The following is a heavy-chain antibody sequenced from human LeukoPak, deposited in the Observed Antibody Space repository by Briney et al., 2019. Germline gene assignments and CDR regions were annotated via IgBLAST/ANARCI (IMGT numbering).Heavy chain of an antibody. Sequence: GGSLRLSCAASGFTFSSYSMNWVRQAPGKGLEWVASISSSGSYIYYADSVKGRFTISRDNAKNSLYLQMNSLRAEDTAVYYCAREGGSGRIDSAFDIWGQGTMVTVSS. V-gene: IGHV3-21*01. D-gene: IGHD3-10*01. J-gene: IGHJ3*02. CDR1: GFTFSSYS. CDR2: ISSSGSYI. CDR3: AREGGSGRIDSAFDI.